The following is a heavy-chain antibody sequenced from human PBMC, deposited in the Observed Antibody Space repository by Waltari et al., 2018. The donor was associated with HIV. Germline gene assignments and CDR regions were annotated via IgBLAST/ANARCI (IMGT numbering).Heavy chain of an antibody. J-gene: IGHJ4*02. Sequence: QVQLVQSGAEVNPTGASVKVSSPPPCYPSPRHHLPSRRPATVQRLEWMGWRNPKSGNTGYAQEFQGRGTMTRNTSRSTAYMELSSLRSEDTAVYYCARGFRPHYDSLTGYYVGLDWGQGTLVTVSS. CDR3: ARGFRPHYDSLTGYYVGLD. CDR1: CYPSPRHH. V-gene: IGHV1-8*01. CDR2: RNPKSGNT. D-gene: IGHD3-9*01.